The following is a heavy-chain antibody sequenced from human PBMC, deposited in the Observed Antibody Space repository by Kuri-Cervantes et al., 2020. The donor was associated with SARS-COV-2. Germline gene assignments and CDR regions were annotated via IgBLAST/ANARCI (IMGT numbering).Heavy chain of an antibody. J-gene: IGHJ4*02. CDR1: GFTFSSYA. D-gene: IGHD3-3*01. CDR3: AKDPTRAILGVGYFFDY. CDR2: ISGSGGST. V-gene: IGHV3-23*01. Sequence: GGSLRLSCAASGFTFSSYAMSWVRQAPGKGLEWVSAISGSGGSTYYADSVKGRFTISRDNSKNTLYLQMNSLRADDTAVYYCAKDPTRAILGVGYFFDYWGQGTLVTVSS.